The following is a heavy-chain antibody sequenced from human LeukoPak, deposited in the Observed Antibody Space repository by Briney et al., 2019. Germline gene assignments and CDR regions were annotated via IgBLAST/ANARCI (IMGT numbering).Heavy chain of an antibody. CDR1: GGSISSYY. J-gene: IGHJ3*02. CDR3: ARENWNAYPWRAFDI. Sequence: SATLSLTCTVSGGSISSYYWSWIRQPPGKGLEWIGYIYYTGSSSYNPSLKSRVTISVDTSKNQFSLQLSSVTAADTAVYYCARENWNAYPWRAFDIWGQGTMVTVSS. V-gene: IGHV4-59*01. CDR2: IYYTGSS. D-gene: IGHD1-1*01.